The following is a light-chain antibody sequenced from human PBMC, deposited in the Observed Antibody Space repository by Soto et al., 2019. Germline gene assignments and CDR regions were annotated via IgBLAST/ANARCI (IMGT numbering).Light chain of an antibody. Sequence: EIVLTQSPLTLSLSPGERATLSCRVCQTVDSNFLAWYQQKPGQAPRLLIYAASTRATRIPDRLSGSGSGTDFTFTISRLEPEDFAVYYCQQYGGSPQTFGQGTKVDIK. CDR2: AAS. CDR3: QQYGGSPQT. CDR1: QTVDSNF. J-gene: IGKJ1*01. V-gene: IGKV3-20*01.